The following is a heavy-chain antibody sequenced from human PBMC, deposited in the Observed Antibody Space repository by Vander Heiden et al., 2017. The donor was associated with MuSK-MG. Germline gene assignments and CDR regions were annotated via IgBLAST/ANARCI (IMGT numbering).Heavy chain of an antibody. CDR1: GGSFSGYY. CDR3: ARLVMTTVTLYYYYYYYMDV. CDR2: INHSGST. D-gene: IGHD4-17*01. Sequence: QVQLQQWGAGLLKPSETLSLTCAVHGGSFSGYYWSWIRQPPGKGLEWIGEINHSGSTNYNPSLKSRVTISVDTSKNQFSLKLSSVTAADTAVYYCARLVMTTVTLYYYYYYYMDVWGKGTTVTVSS. J-gene: IGHJ6*03. V-gene: IGHV4-34*01.